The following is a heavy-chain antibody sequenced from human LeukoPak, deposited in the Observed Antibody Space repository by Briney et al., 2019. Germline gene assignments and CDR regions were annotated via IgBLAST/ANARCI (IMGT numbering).Heavy chain of an antibody. CDR2: ISYDGSNK. V-gene: IGHV3-30*18. D-gene: IGHD4-17*01. CDR1: GFTFSSYG. Sequence: GRSLRLSCAASGFTFSSYGMHWVRQAPGKGLEWVAVISYDGSNKYYADSVKGRFTISRDNSKNTLYLQMNSLRAGDTAVYYCAKDLRSPGDYAFDYWGQGTLVTVSS. J-gene: IGHJ4*02. CDR3: AKDLRSPGDYAFDY.